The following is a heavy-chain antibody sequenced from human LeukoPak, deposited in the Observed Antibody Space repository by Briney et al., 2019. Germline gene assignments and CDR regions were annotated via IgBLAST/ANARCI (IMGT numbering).Heavy chain of an antibody. CDR2: IWYDGSNK. V-gene: IGHV3-33*01. J-gene: IGHJ6*03. D-gene: IGHD2-2*02. CDR1: GFTFSSYG. Sequence: PGRSLRLSCAASGFTFSSYGMHWVRQAPGKGLEWVAVIWYDGSNKYYADSVKGRSTISRDNSKNTLYLQMNSLRAEDTAVYYCARAGCSSTSCYKWYYYYYMDVWGKGTTVTVSS. CDR3: ARAGCSSTSCYKWYYYYYMDV.